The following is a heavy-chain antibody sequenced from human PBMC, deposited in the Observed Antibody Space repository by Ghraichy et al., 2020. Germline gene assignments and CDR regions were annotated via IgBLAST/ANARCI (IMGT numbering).Heavy chain of an antibody. V-gene: IGHV3-23*01. D-gene: IGHD4-23*01. CDR2: ISGSGGST. CDR3: AKPPIVGGNSHWYFDL. CDR1: GFTFSSYA. Sequence: GGSLRLSCAASGFTFSSYAMSWVRQAPGKGLEWVSAISGSGGSTYYADSVKGRFTISRDNSKNTLYLQMNSLRAEDTAVYYCAKPPIVGGNSHWYFDLWGRGTLVTVSS. J-gene: IGHJ2*01.